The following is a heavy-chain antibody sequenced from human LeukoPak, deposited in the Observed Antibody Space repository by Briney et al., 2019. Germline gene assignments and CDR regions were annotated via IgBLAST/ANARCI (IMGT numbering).Heavy chain of an antibody. CDR3: ARGGRYGRPKNYYYYMDV. D-gene: IGHD2-15*01. CDR1: GGSFSGYY. J-gene: IGHJ6*03. CDR2: INHSGST. Sequence: SKTLSLTCAVYGGSFSGYYWSWIRQPPGKGLEWIGEINHSGSTNDNPSLKSRVTISVDTSKNQFSLKLSSVTAADTAAYYCARGGRYGRPKNYYYYMDVWGKGTTVTVSS. V-gene: IGHV4-34*01.